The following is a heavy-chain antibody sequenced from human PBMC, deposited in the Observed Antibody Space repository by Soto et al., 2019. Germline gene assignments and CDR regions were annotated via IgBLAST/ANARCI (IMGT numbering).Heavy chain of an antibody. Sequence: HPGGSLRLSCAASGFTFYFYAMNWVRQAPGQGLEWVSVISGSGDSTKYADSVKGRFTVSRDNSKNTLILQMDSLRVDDTAIYYCAKGMLNIVGPSPEIENYYFGMDVWGQGATVTVSS. J-gene: IGHJ6*02. D-gene: IGHD2-15*01. CDR3: AKGMLNIVGPSPEIENYYFGMDV. CDR1: GFTFYFYA. CDR2: ISGSGDST. V-gene: IGHV3-23*01.